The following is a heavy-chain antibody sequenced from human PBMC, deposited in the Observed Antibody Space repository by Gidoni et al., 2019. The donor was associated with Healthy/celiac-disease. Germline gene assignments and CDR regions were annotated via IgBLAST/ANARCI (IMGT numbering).Heavy chain of an antibody. J-gene: IGHJ4*02. V-gene: IGHV4-38-2*02. Sequence: QVQLQESSPGLVQPSETLSLTCAVSGYSISSGYYWGWIRQPPGKGLEWIGSIYHSGSTYYNPSLKSRVTISVDTSKNQFSLKLSSVTAADTAVYYCARDNPSGAAYFDYWGQGTLVTVSS. CDR3: ARDNPSGAAYFDY. CDR2: IYHSGST. CDR1: GYSISSGYY.